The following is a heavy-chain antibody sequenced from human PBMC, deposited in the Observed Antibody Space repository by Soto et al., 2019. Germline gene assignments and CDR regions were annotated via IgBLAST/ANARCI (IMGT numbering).Heavy chain of an antibody. Sequence: QVQLVQSGAEVKKPGASVKVSCKASGYTFTSYYMHWVRQAPGQGLEWMGIINPSGGSTSYAQKFQGRVTMTRDTSTSTVYMELSSLRSEDTAVHYCASQPNGVSWYFDLWGRGTLVTVSS. J-gene: IGHJ2*01. CDR3: ASQPNGVSWYFDL. CDR1: GYTFTSYY. CDR2: INPSGGST. D-gene: IGHD2-8*01. V-gene: IGHV1-46*03.